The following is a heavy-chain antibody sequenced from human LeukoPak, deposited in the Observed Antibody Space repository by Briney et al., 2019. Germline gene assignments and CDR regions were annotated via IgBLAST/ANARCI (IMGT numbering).Heavy chain of an antibody. CDR3: ARLYSGSYEYYFDY. CDR2: IYSGGST. D-gene: IGHD1-26*01. V-gene: IGHV3-53*01. J-gene: IGHJ4*02. Sequence: GGSLRLSCAASGFTVSSNYMSWVRQAPGKGLEWVSVIYSGGSTYYADSVKGRFTISRDNSKNTLYLQMNSLRAADTAVYYCARLYSGSYEYYFDYWGQGTLVTVSS. CDR1: GFTVSSNY.